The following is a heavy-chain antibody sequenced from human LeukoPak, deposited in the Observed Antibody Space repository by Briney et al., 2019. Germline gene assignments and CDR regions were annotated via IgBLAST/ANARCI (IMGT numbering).Heavy chain of an antibody. CDR2: INPNSGGT. D-gene: IGHD3-22*01. V-gene: IGHV1-2*02. CDR3: ARVYLSGYYYRGYFQH. J-gene: IGHJ1*01. CDR1: GYTFTSYD. Sequence: ASVKVSCKASGYTFTSYDINWVRQAPGQGLEWMGWINPNSGGTNYAQKFQGRVTMTRDTSISTAYMELSRLRSDDTAVYYCARVYLSGYYYRGYFQHWGQGTLVTVSS.